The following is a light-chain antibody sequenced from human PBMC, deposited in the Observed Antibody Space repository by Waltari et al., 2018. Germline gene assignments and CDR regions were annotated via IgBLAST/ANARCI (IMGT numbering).Light chain of an antibody. V-gene: IGKV3-20*01. CDR3: QKYGTFPAT. J-gene: IGKJ1*01. Sequence: DIVLTQSPGTLSLSPGERATLSCRASENIRSFLAWYQQKPGQAPRLLIYDTSTRATGIPDRFSGSGSGTDFSLTISRLEPEDFAVYYCQKYGTFPATFGQGTKVEIK. CDR1: ENIRSF. CDR2: DTS.